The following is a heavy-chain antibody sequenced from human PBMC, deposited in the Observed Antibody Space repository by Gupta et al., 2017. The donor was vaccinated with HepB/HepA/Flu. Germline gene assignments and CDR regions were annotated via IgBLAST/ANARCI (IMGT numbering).Heavy chain of an antibody. D-gene: IGHD1-14*01. CDR1: GFTFSSYA. CDR3: ARDPMTGPYYFDY. V-gene: IGHV3-30-3*01. Sequence: QVQLVESGRGVVQPGRSLRFSCAASGFTFSSYAMHWVRQAPGKGLEWVAVISYDGSNKYYADSVKGRFTISRDNSKNTLYLQMNSLRAEDTAVYYCARDPMTGPYYFDYWGQGTLVTVSS. CDR2: ISYDGSNK. J-gene: IGHJ4*02.